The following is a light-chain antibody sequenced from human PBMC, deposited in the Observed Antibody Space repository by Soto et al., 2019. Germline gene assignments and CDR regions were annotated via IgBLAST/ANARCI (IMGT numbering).Light chain of an antibody. V-gene: IGLV1-40*01. CDR3: QSYDNSLSGWV. Sequence: QSVLTQPPSVSGAPGQRVTISCTGSSSNIGAGYDVHWYQQLPGTAPKLLIYGNSNRPSGVPDRFSGSKSGTSASLAITGIQAEDEADEYCQSYDNSLSGWVFGGGTKVTVL. CDR2: GNS. J-gene: IGLJ3*02. CDR1: SSNIGAGYD.